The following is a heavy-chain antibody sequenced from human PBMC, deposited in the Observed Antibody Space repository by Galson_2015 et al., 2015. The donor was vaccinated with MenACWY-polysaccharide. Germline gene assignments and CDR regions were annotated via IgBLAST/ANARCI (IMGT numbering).Heavy chain of an antibody. D-gene: IGHD2-15*01. CDR2: MWYDGSNK. CDR3: ARDISYCSGGSCYYYCGMDV. CDR1: GFTFSSYG. J-gene: IGHJ6*02. V-gene: IGHV3-33*01. Sequence: SLRLSCAASGFTFSSYGMHWVRQAPGKGLEWVAVMWYDGSNKYYADSVKGRFTISRDNSKNTLYLQMNSLRAEDTAVYYCARDISYCSGGSCYYYCGMDVWGQGTTVTVSS.